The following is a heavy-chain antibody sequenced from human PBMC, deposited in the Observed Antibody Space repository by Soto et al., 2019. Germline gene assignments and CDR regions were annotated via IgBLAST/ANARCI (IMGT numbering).Heavy chain of an antibody. Sequence: WASVKVSCKASGGTFSSYAISWVRQAPGQGLEWMGGIIPIFGTANYAQKFQGRVTITADESTSTAYMELSSLRSEDTAVYYCARRDNWSSNWFDPWGQGTLVTVSS. CDR1: GGTFSSYA. J-gene: IGHJ5*02. CDR2: IIPIFGTA. CDR3: ARRDNWSSNWFDP. V-gene: IGHV1-69*13. D-gene: IGHD1-20*01.